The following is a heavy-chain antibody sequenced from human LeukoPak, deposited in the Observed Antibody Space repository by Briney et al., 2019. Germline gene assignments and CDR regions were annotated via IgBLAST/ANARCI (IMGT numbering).Heavy chain of an antibody. CDR3: AREWGYCSGGSCYNRLDY. V-gene: IGHV4-4*07. CDR1: GGSISGYY. D-gene: IGHD2-15*01. CDR2: IYTSGST. J-gene: IGHJ4*02. Sequence: PSETLSLTCTVSGGSISGYYWSWIRQPAGKGLEWIGRIYTSGSTNYNPSLKSRVTMSVDTSNNQFSLKLSSVTAADTAVYYCAREWGYCSGGSCYNRLDYWGQGTLVTVSS.